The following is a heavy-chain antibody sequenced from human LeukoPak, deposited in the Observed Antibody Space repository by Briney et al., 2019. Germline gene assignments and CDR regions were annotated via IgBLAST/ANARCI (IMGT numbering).Heavy chain of an antibody. D-gene: IGHD3-22*01. CDR3: ARGRRLGITMIYYFDY. J-gene: IGHJ4*02. CDR1: GGSISSYY. Sequence: SETLSLTCTVSGGSISSYYWGWIRQPPGKGLEWIGSIYYSGSTYYNPSLKSRVTISVDTSKNQFSLKLSSVTAADTAVYSCARGRRLGITMIYYFDYWGQGTLVTVSS. CDR2: IYYSGST. V-gene: IGHV4-39*07.